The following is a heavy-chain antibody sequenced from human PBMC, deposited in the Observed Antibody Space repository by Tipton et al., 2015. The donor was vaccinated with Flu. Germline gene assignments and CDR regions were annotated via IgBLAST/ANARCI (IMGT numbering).Heavy chain of an antibody. D-gene: IGHD6-6*01. V-gene: IGHV3-73*01. J-gene: IGHJ4*02. CDR1: GFTFSGAA. CDR3: TTYSNSSSNY. CDR2: IRSNTNNYAT. Sequence: SLRLSCAASGFTFSGAAIYWVRQASGKGLEWLGRIRSNTNNYATVYAASLEGRFTISRDDSKSTAYLQMNNLKTDDTAVYYCTTYSNSSSNYWGQGTLVTVSS.